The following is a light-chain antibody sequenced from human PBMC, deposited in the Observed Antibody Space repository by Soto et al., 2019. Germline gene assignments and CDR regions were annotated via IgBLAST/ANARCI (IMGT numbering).Light chain of an antibody. V-gene: IGKV4-1*01. Sequence: IVMTQSPDSLAVSLGERATINCKSSQSVLYSSDNKNYLAWYQQKPGQPPKLLIYWASTRESGVPDRFSGSGSGTDFTLTISSLQAEDVAVYYCQQYISTRTFGQGTKVDIK. J-gene: IGKJ1*01. CDR2: WAS. CDR3: QQYISTRT. CDR1: QSVLYSSDNKNY.